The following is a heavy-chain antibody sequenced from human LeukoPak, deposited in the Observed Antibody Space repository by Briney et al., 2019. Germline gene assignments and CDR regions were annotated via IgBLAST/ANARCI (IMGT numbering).Heavy chain of an antibody. CDR3: ARDPSSSSWLPKLAR. Sequence: ASVKVSCKASGYTFTSYDINWVRQATGQGLEWMGWMNPNSGNTGYAQKFQGRVTMTRNTSISTAYMELSSLRSEDTAVYYCARDPSSSSWLPKLARWGQGTLVTVSS. CDR2: MNPNSGNT. CDR1: GYTFTSYD. V-gene: IGHV1-8*01. J-gene: IGHJ1*01. D-gene: IGHD3-22*01.